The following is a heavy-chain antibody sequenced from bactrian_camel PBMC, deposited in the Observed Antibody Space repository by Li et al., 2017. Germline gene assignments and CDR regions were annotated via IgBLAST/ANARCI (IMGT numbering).Heavy chain of an antibody. J-gene: IGHJ4*01. CDR1: FTFSMYV. D-gene: IGHD2*01. CDR3: ATGSGTWGQYFLY. CDR2: TNSGGDST. V-gene: IGHV3S40*01. Sequence: VQLVESGGGLVQPGGSLRLSCGFTFSMYVMSWVRQAPGKGLEWVSGTNSGGDSTYYAESVKGRFTISRDNAKNTLYLQMSSLKTDDTAVYYCATGSGTWGQYFLYWGQGTQVTVS.